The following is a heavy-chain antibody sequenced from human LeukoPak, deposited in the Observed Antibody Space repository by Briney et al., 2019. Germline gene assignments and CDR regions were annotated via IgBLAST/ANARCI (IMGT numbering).Heavy chain of an antibody. CDR3: VRDRPHNWFDP. J-gene: IGHJ5*02. Sequence: ASVKVSCKASGGTFSNYAINWVRQAPGQGLEWMGLIKPDSGDTNYAQSFRGRVTMTRDTSITTAYMELNRLTSDDTAVYYCVRDRPHNWFDPWGQGTLVTVSS. CDR2: IKPDSGDT. V-gene: IGHV1-2*02. CDR1: GGTFSNYA.